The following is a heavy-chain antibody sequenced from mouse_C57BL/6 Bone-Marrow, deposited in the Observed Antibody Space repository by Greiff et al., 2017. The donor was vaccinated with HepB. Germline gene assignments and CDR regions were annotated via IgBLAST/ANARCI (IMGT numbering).Heavy chain of an antibody. CDR2: INYDGSST. J-gene: IGHJ1*03. Sequence: EVNLVESEGGLVQPGSSMKLSCTASRFTFSDYYMAWVRQVPEKGLEWVANINYDGSSTYYLDSLKSRFIISRDNAKNILYLQMSSLKSEDTATYYCARATTVVAPDWYFDVWGTGTTVTVSS. CDR3: ARATTVVAPDWYFDV. D-gene: IGHD1-1*01. V-gene: IGHV5-16*01. CDR1: RFTFSDYY.